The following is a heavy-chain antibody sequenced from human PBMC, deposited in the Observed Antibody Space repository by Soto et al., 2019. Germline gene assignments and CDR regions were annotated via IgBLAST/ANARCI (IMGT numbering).Heavy chain of an antibody. J-gene: IGHJ4*02. CDR2: IFHDGTA. Sequence: QVKLQESGPGLATPSGTLSLTCAVSGVSISSGNWWTWVRQSPQRGLEYIGEIFHDGTANYYPSFERRVAISVDTSKNQFSLNLTSVTAAETAIYFCARLVYDTRLNYMYFDFWGQGTLVTVSS. CDR1: GVSISSGNW. V-gene: IGHV4-4*02. D-gene: IGHD3-10*01. CDR3: ARLVYDTRLNYMYFDF.